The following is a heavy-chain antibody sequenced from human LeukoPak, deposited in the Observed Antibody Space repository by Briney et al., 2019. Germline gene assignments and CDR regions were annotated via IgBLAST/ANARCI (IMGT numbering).Heavy chain of an antibody. D-gene: IGHD5-18*01. Sequence: PGGSLRLSCTASGFTFSDSCMSWIRQAPGKGLDWITNINQDGSEKYYVDSVKGRFTISRDNAKNSLYLQMNSLRAEDTAVYYCARDWEQYRYAVLDYWGQGTLATVSS. CDR3: ARDWEQYRYAVLDY. J-gene: IGHJ4*02. CDR1: GFTFSDSC. V-gene: IGHV3-7*01. CDR2: INQDGSEK.